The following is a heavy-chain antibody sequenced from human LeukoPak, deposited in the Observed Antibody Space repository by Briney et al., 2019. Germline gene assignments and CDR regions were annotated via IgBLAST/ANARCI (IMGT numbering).Heavy chain of an antibody. D-gene: IGHD7-27*01. Sequence: SGGPLRLSCAASGFTVSTNYMSWVRQAPGKGLEWVSLIYSNGNTYYADSVKGRFTISRHNSKNTLYLQMNSLEPDDTAIYYCAGVNWAAFDTWGQGTLVTVSS. J-gene: IGHJ4*02. CDR1: GFTVSTNY. CDR3: AGVNWAAFDT. V-gene: IGHV3-53*04. CDR2: IYSNGNT.